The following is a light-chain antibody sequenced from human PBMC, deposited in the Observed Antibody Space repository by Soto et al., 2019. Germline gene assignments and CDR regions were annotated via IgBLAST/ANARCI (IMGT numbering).Light chain of an antibody. CDR3: QQSYKNPHT. Sequence: IQMTQSPSSLSASVGERVTITCRASQRIRTDLNWYQQRPGKAPKVPIYVASTLQTGVPSRFSGSSSGTDFNLTITSLQPEDFALYYCQQSYKNPHTFGGGTRVEIK. V-gene: IGKV1-39*01. CDR1: QRIRTD. CDR2: VAS. J-gene: IGKJ4*01.